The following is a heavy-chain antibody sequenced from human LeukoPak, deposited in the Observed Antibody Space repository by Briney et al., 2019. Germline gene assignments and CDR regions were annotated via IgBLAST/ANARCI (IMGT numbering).Heavy chain of an antibody. V-gene: IGHV1-18*04. J-gene: IGHJ4*02. CDR2: ISVYNGNT. D-gene: IGHD1-1*01. Sequence: VASVKVSCKASEYTFTDYYMHWVRQAPGQGLEWMGWISVYNGNTNYAQKFQGRVTMTTDTSTNTAYMELRSLRSDDTAVYYCARGSRPDLNWNDFDYWGQGALVTVSS. CDR1: EYTFTDYY. CDR3: ARGSRPDLNWNDFDY.